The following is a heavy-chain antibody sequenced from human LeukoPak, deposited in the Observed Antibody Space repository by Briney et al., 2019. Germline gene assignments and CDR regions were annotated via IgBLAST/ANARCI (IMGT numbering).Heavy chain of an antibody. J-gene: IGHJ4*02. CDR1: GFTFSSYW. CDR2: VNTDGGST. V-gene: IGHV3-74*01. Sequence: EGSLRLSCAASGFTFSSYWMHWVRQAPGKGLVWVSRVNTDGGSTSYADSVKGRFTISRDNAKNTLYLQMNSLRAEDTAVYYCAKPYGSGYSYFDSWGQGALVTVSS. CDR3: AKPYGSGYSYFDS. D-gene: IGHD6-19*01.